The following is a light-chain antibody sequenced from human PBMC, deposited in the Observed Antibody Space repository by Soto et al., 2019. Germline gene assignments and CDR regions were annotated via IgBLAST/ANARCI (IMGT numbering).Light chain of an antibody. J-gene: IGKJ4*01. CDR2: AAS. Sequence: IQMTESPSTLSPSVGDRDRITCRASQSISSWLAWYQQRPGKAPKLLIYAASTLQSGVPSRFSGSGSGTDFTLTISCLQSEDFATYYCQQYYSYLLTLGGGTKVDI. V-gene: IGKV1-5*01. CDR3: QQYYSYLLT. CDR1: QSISSW.